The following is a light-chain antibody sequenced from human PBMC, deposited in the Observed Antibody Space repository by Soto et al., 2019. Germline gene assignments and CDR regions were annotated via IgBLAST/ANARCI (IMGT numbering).Light chain of an antibody. J-gene: IGLJ2*01. CDR2: DNN. CDR3: GTWESSLSALV. CDR1: SSNIGNNY. V-gene: IGLV1-51*01. Sequence: QSVLTQPPSVSAAPGQKVTISCSGSSSNIGNNYVSWYQQLPGTAPKLLIYDNNKRPSGIPDRFSGSKSGTSATLGITGLQTGDEADYYGGTWESSLSALVFGGGTKLTVL.